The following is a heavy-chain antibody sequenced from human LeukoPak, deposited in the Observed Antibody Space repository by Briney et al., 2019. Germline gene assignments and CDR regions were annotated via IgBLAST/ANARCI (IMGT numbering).Heavy chain of an antibody. D-gene: IGHD6-13*01. J-gene: IGHJ6*03. Sequence: ASVKVSCKASGYTFTDYYMHWVRQAPGQGLEWMGWINPNSGSTNYAQKFQGRVTMTRNTSISTAYMELSSLRSEDTAVYYCARGQRESSSGYIDYYSYYYYMDVGGKGTTVTISS. CDR2: INPNSGST. CDR1: GYTFTDYY. CDR3: ARGQRESSSGYIDYYSYYYYMDV. V-gene: IGHV1-2*02.